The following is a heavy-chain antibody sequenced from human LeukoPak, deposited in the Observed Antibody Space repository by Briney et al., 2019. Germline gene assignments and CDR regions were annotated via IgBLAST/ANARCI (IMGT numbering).Heavy chain of an antibody. V-gene: IGHV4-30-2*01. CDR1: GGSISSGGYS. Sequence: SETLSLTCAVSGGSISSGGYSWSWIRQPPGKGLEWIGYIYHSGSTYYNPSLKSRVTISVDRSKNQFSLKLSSVTAADTAVYYCARVLGGLWFGELSPYFDYWGQGTLVTVSS. J-gene: IGHJ4*02. D-gene: IGHD3-10*01. CDR3: ARVLGGLWFGELSPYFDY. CDR2: IYHSGST.